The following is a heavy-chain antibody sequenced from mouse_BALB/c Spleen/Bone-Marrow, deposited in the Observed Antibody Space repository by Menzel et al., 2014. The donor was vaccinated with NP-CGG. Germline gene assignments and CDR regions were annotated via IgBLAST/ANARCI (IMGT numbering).Heavy chain of an antibody. CDR1: GFAFXSYD. D-gene: IGHD1-2*01. CDR3: ARQGYGYVDFDV. V-gene: IGHV5-12-1*01. Sequence: EVMLVESGGGLVKPGGSLKLSCAASGFAFXSYDMSWVRQTPEKRLEWVAYISSGGGSTYYPDTVKGRFTISRDNAKNTLYQQMSSLKSEDTAMYYSARQGYGYVDFDVWGAGTTVTVSS. CDR2: ISSGGGST. J-gene: IGHJ1*01.